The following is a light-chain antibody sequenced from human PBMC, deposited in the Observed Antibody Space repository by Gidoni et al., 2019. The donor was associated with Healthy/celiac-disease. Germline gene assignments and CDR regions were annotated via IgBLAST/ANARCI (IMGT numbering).Light chain of an antibody. CDR1: SSDVGGYNY. CDR2: DVS. V-gene: IGLV2-14*01. J-gene: IGLJ2*01. Sequence: QSALTQPASVSGSPGQSITISCTGTSSDVGGYNYVSWYQQHPGKAPKLMIYDVSNRPSGVSNRFSGSKSGHTASLTISGLQAEDEADYYCSSYTSSSRRVFGGGTKLTVL. CDR3: SSYTSSSRRV.